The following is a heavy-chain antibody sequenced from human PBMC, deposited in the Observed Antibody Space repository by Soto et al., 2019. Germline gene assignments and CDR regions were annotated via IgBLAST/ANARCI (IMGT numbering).Heavy chain of an antibody. V-gene: IGHV4-34*01. D-gene: IGHD2-2*01. CDR3: GRGDRRRLGYCSSISCNQRRKPNWFHP. Sequence: SETLSLTCAVHGGSFSGYDWSWIRQRLEKGLECIGEINHSGSINYNPSLQSRFTISDDTSKNQFSLKRSSVTAADTAVYYCGRGDRRRLGYCSSISCNQRRKPNWFHPCGKGTLIT. CDR2: INHSGSI. CDR1: GGSFSGYD. J-gene: IGHJ5*02.